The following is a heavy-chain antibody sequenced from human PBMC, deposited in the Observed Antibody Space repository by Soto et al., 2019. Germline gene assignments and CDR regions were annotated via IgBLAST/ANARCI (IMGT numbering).Heavy chain of an antibody. CDR1: GGSFRGYY. J-gene: IGHJ5*02. Sequence: SETLSLTCAVYGGSFRGYYCSWIRQPPGKGLEWIGEINHSGSTNYNPSLKSRVTISVDTSKNQFSLKLSSVTAADTAVYYCARGLTGYSSSSNWFDPWGQGTLVTVSS. CDR3: ARGLTGYSSSSNWFDP. CDR2: INHSGST. D-gene: IGHD6-6*01. V-gene: IGHV4-34*01.